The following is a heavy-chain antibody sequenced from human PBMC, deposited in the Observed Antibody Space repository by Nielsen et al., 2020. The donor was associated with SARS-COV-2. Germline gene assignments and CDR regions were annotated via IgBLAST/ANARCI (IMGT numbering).Heavy chain of an antibody. D-gene: IGHD4-23*01. Sequence: GESLKISCKGSGYSFTSHWITWVRQMPGKGLEWMGRIDPSDSYVDYSPSFQGHVATSADKSINTAYLQWDSLKASDTAMYYCATHGSGHGGASIFDSWGQGTLVTVSS. CDR3: ATHGSGHGGASIFDS. J-gene: IGHJ4*02. V-gene: IGHV5-10-1*01. CDR2: IDPSDSYV. CDR1: GYSFTSHW.